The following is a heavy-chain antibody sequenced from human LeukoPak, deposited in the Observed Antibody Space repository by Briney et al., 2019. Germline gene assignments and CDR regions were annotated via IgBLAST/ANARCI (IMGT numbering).Heavy chain of an antibody. CDR2: IYYSGST. Sequence: PSETLSLTCTVSGGSISSYYRSWIRQPPGKGLEWIGYIYYSGSTNYNPSLKSRVTISVDTSKNQFSLKLSSVTAADTAVYYCARGSGVNAFDIWGQGTMVTVSS. CDR1: GGSISSYY. J-gene: IGHJ3*02. CDR3: ARGSGVNAFDI. V-gene: IGHV4-59*01. D-gene: IGHD7-27*01.